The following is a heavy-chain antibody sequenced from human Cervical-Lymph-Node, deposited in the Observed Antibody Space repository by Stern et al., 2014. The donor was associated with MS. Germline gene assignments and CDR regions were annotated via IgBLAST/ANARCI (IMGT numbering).Heavy chain of an antibody. V-gene: IGHV3-21*04. D-gene: IGHD4-17*01. J-gene: IGHJ5*02. CDR2: ISGVGNYI. CDR1: GFSFSGYS. Sequence: VQLVQSGGGLVKPGGSLNLSCAVSGFSFSGYSMNWVRQAPGKGLEWVSSISGVGNYIYYSDSVKGRFTVSRDNAKNSLFLRMNSLRAEDTAVYYCARYQVGIYGVGWFDLWGQGTLVTVSS. CDR3: ARYQVGIYGVGWFDL.